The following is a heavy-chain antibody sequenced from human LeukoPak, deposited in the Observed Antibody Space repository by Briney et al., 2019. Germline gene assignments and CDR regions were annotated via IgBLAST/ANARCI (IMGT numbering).Heavy chain of an antibody. J-gene: IGHJ5*02. CDR2: IYYTGST. CDR1: GGSISSSSSY. D-gene: IGHD2-8*01. Sequence: SGTLSLTCAVSGGSISSSSSYWGWIRQPPGKGLEWIGNIYYTGSTYYNPSLKSRVTISVDTSKNQFSLKLSSVTAADTAVYYCAMALYCTNGVCYNPKWFDPWGQGTLVTVSS. CDR3: AMALYCTNGVCYNPKWFDP. V-gene: IGHV4-39*01.